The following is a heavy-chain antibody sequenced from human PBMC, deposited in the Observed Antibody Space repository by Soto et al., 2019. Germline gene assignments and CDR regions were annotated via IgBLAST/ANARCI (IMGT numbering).Heavy chain of an antibody. V-gene: IGHV3-15*01. Sequence: GGSLRLSCAASGFTFNNAWMSWVRQAPGKGLEWVGRIKSKADGGTTDYAAPVKGRFTISRDDSESTVFLQMNSLKTEDTAVYYCITDSLVGYRDYWGQGTLVTVSS. CDR2: IKSKADGGTT. CDR1: GFTFNNAW. D-gene: IGHD2-15*01. J-gene: IGHJ4*02. CDR3: ITDSLVGYRDY.